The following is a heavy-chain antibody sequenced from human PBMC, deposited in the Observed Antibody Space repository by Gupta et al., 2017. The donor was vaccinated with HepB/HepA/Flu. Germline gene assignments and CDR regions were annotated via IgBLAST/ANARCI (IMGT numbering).Heavy chain of an antibody. CDR1: GFPFSIYS. CDR2: ISSTYEI. V-gene: IGHV3-48*02. CDR3: VRDKDWAFDS. Sequence: EVQLVESGGGLVQPGGSMRLSCAASGFPFSIYSINWIRQAPGKKLEWVAYISSTYEIWYADSVKGRFTISRDNGKNSLYLQMNSLRDEDTALYYCVRDKDWAFDSWGQGTPVTVSS. D-gene: IGHD3/OR15-3a*01. J-gene: IGHJ4*02.